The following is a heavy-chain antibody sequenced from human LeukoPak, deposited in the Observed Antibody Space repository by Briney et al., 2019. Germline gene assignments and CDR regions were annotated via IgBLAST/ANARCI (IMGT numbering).Heavy chain of an antibody. CDR3: ARRLTQYDCFDP. CDR1: GDSVSSNSAA. CDR2: TYYRSTWYN. D-gene: IGHD2-2*01. J-gene: IGHJ5*02. Sequence: SQTLSLTCVISGDSVSSNSAAWNWIRQSPSRGLEWLGRTYYRSTWYNDYAVSVRGRVTVNPDTSKNQFSLHLNSVTPEDTAVYYCARRLTQYDCFDPWGQGILVTVSS. V-gene: IGHV6-1*01.